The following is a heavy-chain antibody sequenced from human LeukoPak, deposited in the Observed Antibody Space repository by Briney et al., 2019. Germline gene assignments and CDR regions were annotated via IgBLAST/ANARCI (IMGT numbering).Heavy chain of an antibody. CDR3: ARDRALVDA. CDR1: GFTFSSNW. J-gene: IGHJ5*02. V-gene: IGHV3-7*03. Sequence: GGSLRLSCAASGFTFSSNWMSWVREAPGRGRGWVAKIKQVGSEKYYVDSVKGRFTISRDNAKNSLYLQMNSLRAEDTAVYYCARDRALVDAWGQGTLVTVSS. D-gene: IGHD1-26*01. CDR2: IKQVGSEK.